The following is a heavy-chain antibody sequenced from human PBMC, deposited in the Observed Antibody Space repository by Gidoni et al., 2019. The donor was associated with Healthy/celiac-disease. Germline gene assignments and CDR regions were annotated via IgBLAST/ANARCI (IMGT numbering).Heavy chain of an antibody. D-gene: IGHD3-10*01. V-gene: IGHV3-30-3*01. CDR1: GFTLSSYA. CDR2: ISYDGSNK. J-gene: IGHJ4*02. CDR3: ARDPAPRRGGHFDY. Sequence: QVQLVESGGGVVQPGRSLRLSCAASGFTLSSYAMHWVRQAPGKGLEWVAVISYDGSNKYYADSVKGRFTISRDNSKNTLYLQMNSLRAEDTAVYYCARDPAPRRGGHFDYWGQGTLVTVSS.